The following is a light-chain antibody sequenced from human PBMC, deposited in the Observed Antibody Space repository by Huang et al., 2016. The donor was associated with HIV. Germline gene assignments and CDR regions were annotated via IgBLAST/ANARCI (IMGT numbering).Light chain of an antibody. CDR3: QQYSSWRT. V-gene: IGKV1-5*03. CDR1: QTITNW. CDR2: KAS. J-gene: IGKJ1*01. Sequence: DIQMTQSPSTLSASVGDRVTITCRASQTITNWLAWYQQKPGKVPKLLIYKASTLETGVPARFSGSGSGTEFTLTINSMQPDEFATYDCQQYSSWRTFGQGTKVE.